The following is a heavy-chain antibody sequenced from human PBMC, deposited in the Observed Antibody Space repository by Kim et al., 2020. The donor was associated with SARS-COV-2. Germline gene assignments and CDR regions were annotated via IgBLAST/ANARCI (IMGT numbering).Heavy chain of an antibody. D-gene: IGHD4-17*01. V-gene: IGHV3-21*01. Sequence: GGSLRLSCAASGFTFSSSSMNWVRQAPGKGLEWVSSISSSSSYIYYADSVKGRFTISRDNAKNSLYLQMNSLRAEDTAVYYCARGMTTVRVGDWFDPWGQGTLVTVSS. CDR1: GFTFSSSS. CDR3: ARGMTTVRVGDWFDP. CDR2: ISSSSSYI. J-gene: IGHJ5*02.